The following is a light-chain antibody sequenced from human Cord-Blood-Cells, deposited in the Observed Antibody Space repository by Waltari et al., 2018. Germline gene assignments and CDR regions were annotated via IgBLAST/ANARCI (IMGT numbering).Light chain of an antibody. CDR3: QQYNNWPGT. Sequence: EIVMTQSPATLSVSPGERATLSCRASQSVRSNLAWYQQKPGQAPELLIFGASTRPTGIPARFSGSGSGTEFTLTISSLQSEDFAVYYCQQYNNWPGTFGQGTKVEIK. CDR1: QSVRSN. J-gene: IGKJ1*01. V-gene: IGKV3-15*01. CDR2: GAS.